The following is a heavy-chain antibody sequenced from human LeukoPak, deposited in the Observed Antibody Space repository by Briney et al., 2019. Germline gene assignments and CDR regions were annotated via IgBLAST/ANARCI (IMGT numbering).Heavy chain of an antibody. V-gene: IGHV4-59*01. J-gene: IGHJ5*02. CDR3: ARDRSYIWFDP. D-gene: IGHD1-26*01. Sequence: ETLSLTCTVSGGSISSYYWSWIRQPPGKGLEWIGYFYYSGSTNYNPSLKSRVTISVDTSKDQFSLKLSSVTAADTAVYYCARDRSYIWFDPWGQGTLVTVSS. CDR2: FYYSGST. CDR1: GGSISSYY.